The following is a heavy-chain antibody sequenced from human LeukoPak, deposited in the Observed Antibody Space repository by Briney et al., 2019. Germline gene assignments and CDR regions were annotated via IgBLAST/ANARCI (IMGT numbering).Heavy chain of an antibody. CDR2: IWYDGSNK. CDR3: ARGEQQLVLPFDY. J-gene: IGHJ4*02. CDR1: RFTLSNYW. V-gene: IGHV3-33*08. D-gene: IGHD6-13*01. Sequence: PGGSLRLSCAASRFTLSNYWMSWVRQAPGKGLEWVAVIWYDGSNKYYADSVKGRFTISRDNSKNTLYLQMNSLRAEDTAVYYCARGEQQLVLPFDYWGQGTLVTVSS.